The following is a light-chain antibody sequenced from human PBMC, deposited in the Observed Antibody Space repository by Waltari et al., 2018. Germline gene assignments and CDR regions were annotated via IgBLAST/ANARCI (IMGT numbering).Light chain of an antibody. V-gene: IGLV1-47*01. J-gene: IGLJ2*01. CDR2: RNN. CDR3: ATWDDTLNMV. CDR1: SSNIRTYH. Sequence: QSVLTQQPSASETPGQRVTIPCSGSSSNIRTYHPYWYQQLPGTAPKLLIYRNNQRPSGVPDRFSGSKSGTSASLAISWLRSEDEADYYCATWDDTLNMVFGGGTKLTVL.